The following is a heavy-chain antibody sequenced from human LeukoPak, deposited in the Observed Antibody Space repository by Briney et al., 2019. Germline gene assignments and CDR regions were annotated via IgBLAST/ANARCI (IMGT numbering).Heavy chain of an antibody. V-gene: IGHV4-39*01. J-gene: IGHJ4*02. CDR2: IYYSGST. CDR3: ATIIVGRRFVDY. CDR1: GGSISSSSYY. D-gene: IGHD1-26*01. Sequence: SETLSLTCTVSGGSISSSSYYWGWIRQPPGKGLEWIGYIYYSGSTYYNPSLKSRVTISVDTSKNQFSLKLSSVTAADTAVYYCATIIVGRRFVDYWSQGTLVTVSS.